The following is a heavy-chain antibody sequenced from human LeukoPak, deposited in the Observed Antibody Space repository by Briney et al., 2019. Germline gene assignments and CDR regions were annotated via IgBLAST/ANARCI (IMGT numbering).Heavy chain of an antibody. CDR1: GYTFTSYD. CDR2: MNPNSGNT. V-gene: IGHV1-8*01. Sequence: ASVKVSCKASGYTFTSYDINWVRQATGQGLEWMGWMNPNSGNTGYAQKFQGRVTMTRNTSISTAYMELSRLRSDDTAVYYCARGGVVVITSPSFDYWGQGTLVTVSS. J-gene: IGHJ4*02. D-gene: IGHD3-22*01. CDR3: ARGGVVVITSPSFDY.